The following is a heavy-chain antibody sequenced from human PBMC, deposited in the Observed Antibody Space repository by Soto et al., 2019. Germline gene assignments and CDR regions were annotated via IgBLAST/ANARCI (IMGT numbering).Heavy chain of an antibody. Sequence: PSPTLSLTCGMSGDSVSINSVTWNWIRQSPSRGLEWLGRTYYRSKWYYDYAVSVKSRVSIDPDTAKNQLSLQLKSVTPEDTAVYYCARALSGSYYIFDYWGQGTSVTVSS. D-gene: IGHD3-10*01. CDR3: ARALSGSYYIFDY. CDR1: GDSVSINSVT. V-gene: IGHV6-1*01. J-gene: IGHJ4*02. CDR2: TYYRSKWYY.